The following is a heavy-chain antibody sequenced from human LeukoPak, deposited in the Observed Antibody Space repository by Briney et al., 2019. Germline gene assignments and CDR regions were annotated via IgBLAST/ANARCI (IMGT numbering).Heavy chain of an antibody. D-gene: IGHD3-16*02. J-gene: IGHJ4*02. CDR1: GGTFSSYA. Sequence: GSSVKVSCKASGGTFSSYAISWVRQAPGQGLEWMGGIIPIFGTANYAQKFQGRVTITADESTSTAYMELSSLRSEDTAVYYCARGLITFGGVIVPELDYWGQGTLVTVSS. CDR3: ARGLITFGGVIVPELDY. V-gene: IGHV1-69*01. CDR2: IIPIFGTA.